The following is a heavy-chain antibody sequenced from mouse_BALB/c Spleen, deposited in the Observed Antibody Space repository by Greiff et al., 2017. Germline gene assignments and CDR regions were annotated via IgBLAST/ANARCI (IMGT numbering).Heavy chain of an antibody. CDR3: AGVRRGFAY. V-gene: IGHV2-9*02. D-gene: IGHD1-2*01. CDR1: GFSLTSYG. Sequence: VQRVESGPGLVAPSQSLSITCTVSGFSLTSYGVHWVRQPPGKGLEWLGVIWAGGSTNYNSALMSRLSISKDNSKSQVFLRMNSLQTDDTAMYCCAGVRRGFAYWGQGTLVTVSA. CDR2: IWAGGST. J-gene: IGHJ3*01.